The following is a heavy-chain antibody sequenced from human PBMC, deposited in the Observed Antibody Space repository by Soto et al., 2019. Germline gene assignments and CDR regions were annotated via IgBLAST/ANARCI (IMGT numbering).Heavy chain of an antibody. CDR1: GFTFSSYE. J-gene: IGHJ4*02. V-gene: IGHV3-48*03. CDR2: ISSSGSTI. CDR3: ASVPGYSSSWYVFRY. D-gene: IGHD6-13*01. Sequence: VGSLRLSCAASGFTFSSYEMNWVRQAPGKGLEWVSYISSSGSTIYYADSVKGRFTISRDNAKNSLYLQMNSLRAEDTAVYYCASVPGYSSSWYVFRYWGQGTLVTVSS.